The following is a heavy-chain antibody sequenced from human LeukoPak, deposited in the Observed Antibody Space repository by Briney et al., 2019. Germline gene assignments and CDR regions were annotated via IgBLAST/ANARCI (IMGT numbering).Heavy chain of an antibody. Sequence: SVKVSCTASGGSFSSNANSLERLGPGQGIEWMGGTITIFGTSNYAQKFHRRVTITADESTSTAYMELSSLRSEDKAVYYGARDLVPYYYDSSGHSRCAFDIWGQGTMVTVSS. V-gene: IGHV1-69*01. CDR1: GGSFSSNA. CDR3: ARDLVPYYYDSSGHSRCAFDI. D-gene: IGHD3-22*01. CDR2: TITIFGTS. J-gene: IGHJ3*02.